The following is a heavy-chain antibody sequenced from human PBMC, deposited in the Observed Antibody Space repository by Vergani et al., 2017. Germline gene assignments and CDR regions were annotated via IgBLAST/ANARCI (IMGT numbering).Heavy chain of an antibody. J-gene: IGHJ4*02. CDR2: IYYSGST. CDR3: AREAMGGYATIDY. Sequence: QVQLQESGPGLVKPSETLSLTCTVSGGSISSYYWSWIRQPPGKGLEWIGYIYYSGSTNYNPSLKSRVTISVDTSKNQFSLKLSSVTAADTAVYYCAREAMGGYATIDYWGQGTLVTVSS. V-gene: IGHV4-59*01. D-gene: IGHD5-12*01. CDR1: GGSISSYY.